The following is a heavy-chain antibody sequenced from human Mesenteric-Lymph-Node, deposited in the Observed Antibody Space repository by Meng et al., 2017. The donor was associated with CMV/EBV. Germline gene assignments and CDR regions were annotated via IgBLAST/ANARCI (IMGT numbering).Heavy chain of an antibody. V-gene: IGHV1-8*01. Sequence: SSKAMRYTCPTSDLNCVRQATGQGLECMGWMNPNSGNTNSATKFKGRVTMSMDPSINTAYMELSCLTSEDSAVYYCARGPHRDWLYYWGQGTLVTVSS. CDR1: RYTCPTSD. J-gene: IGHJ4*02. D-gene: IGHD3-9*01. CDR2: MNPNSGNT. CDR3: ARGPHRDWLYY.